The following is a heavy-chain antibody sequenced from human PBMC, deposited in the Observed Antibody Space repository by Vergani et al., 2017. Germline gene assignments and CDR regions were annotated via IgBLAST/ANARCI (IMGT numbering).Heavy chain of an antibody. Sequence: VQLLESGGGLVQPGGSLRLSCAASGFTFSSYAMSWVRQAPGKGLEWIGEIYHSGRTNYNPSLKGRVSISVDTSKNQFSLRLTSVTAADTAVYYCARIPPRPEGTGYFDCWGQGTLVTVSS. CDR3: ARIPPRPEGTGYFDC. CDR1: GFTFSSYAM. D-gene: IGHD1-1*01. V-gene: IGHV4-4*02. J-gene: IGHJ4*02. CDR2: IYHSGRT.